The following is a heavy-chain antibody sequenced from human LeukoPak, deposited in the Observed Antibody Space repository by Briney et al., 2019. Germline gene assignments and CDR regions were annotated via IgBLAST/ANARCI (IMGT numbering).Heavy chain of an antibody. CDR3: AKEAVLRYFDWLPSGSYYFDY. V-gene: IGHV3-30*02. D-gene: IGHD3-9*01. CDR1: GFTFSSYG. Sequence: PGGSLTLSCAASGFTFSSYGMHWVRQAPGEGLVWVALIRYDGSNKYYADSVKGRFTISRDNSKNTLYLQMNSLRAEDTAVYYCAKEAVLRYFDWLPSGSYYFDYWGQGTLVTVSS. J-gene: IGHJ4*02. CDR2: IRYDGSNK.